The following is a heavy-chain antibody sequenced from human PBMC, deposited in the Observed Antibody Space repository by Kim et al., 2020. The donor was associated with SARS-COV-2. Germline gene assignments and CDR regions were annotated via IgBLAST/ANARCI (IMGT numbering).Heavy chain of an antibody. D-gene: IGHD3-16*01. J-gene: IGHJ5*02. CDR3: ASGRGLGA. CDR2: MNLDGSEK. Sequence: GGSLRLSCTASAFTFTTPWMTWVRQASGKGLEWVASMNLDGSEKYYADSMKGRFTISRDNAKESLCLQMNSLRAEDTAVYYCASGRGLGAWGQGTQVTVS. CDR1: AFTFTTPW. V-gene: IGHV3-7*03.